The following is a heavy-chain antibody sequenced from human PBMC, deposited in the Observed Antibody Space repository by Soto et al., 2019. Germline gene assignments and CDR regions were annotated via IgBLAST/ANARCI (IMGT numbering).Heavy chain of an antibody. J-gene: IGHJ4*02. D-gene: IGHD3-22*01. Sequence: PGGSLRLSCAASGFTFSSYAMSWVRQAPGKGLEWVSAISSSGGSAYYADSVKGRFTISRDNSKNTLYLQMNSLRAEDTAVYYCAKPPGLLFDYWGQGTLVTVSS. V-gene: IGHV3-23*01. CDR2: ISSSGGSA. CDR1: GFTFSSYA. CDR3: AKPPGLLFDY.